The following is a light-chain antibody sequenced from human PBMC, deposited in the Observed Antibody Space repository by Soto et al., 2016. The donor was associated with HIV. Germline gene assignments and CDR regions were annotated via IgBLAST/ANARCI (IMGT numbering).Light chain of an antibody. V-gene: IGKV1-5*03. CDR2: KAS. CDR1: QSISSW. CDR3: QQYNSYWYT. J-gene: IGKJ2*01. Sequence: DIQMTQSPSTLSASVGDRVTITCRASQSISSWLAWYQQKPGKAPKLLIYKASSLESGVPSRFSGSESGTEFTLTISSLQPNDFATYYCQQYNSYWYTFGQGTKLEIK.